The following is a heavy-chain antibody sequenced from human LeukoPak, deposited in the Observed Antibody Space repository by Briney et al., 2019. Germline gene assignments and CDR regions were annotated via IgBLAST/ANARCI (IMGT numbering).Heavy chain of an antibody. V-gene: IGHV3-30*03. D-gene: IGHD5-18*01. CDR3: ARDPDGYRQGHHFDY. J-gene: IGHJ4*02. CDR2: ISYDGSNK. CDR1: GFTFSSYD. Sequence: GGSLRLSCAASGFTFSSYDMHWVRQAPGKGLEWVTVISYDGSNKYYGDSVKGRFTISRDNSKNTLYLKMNSLRAEDTAVYYCARDPDGYRQGHHFDYWGQGTLVTVSS.